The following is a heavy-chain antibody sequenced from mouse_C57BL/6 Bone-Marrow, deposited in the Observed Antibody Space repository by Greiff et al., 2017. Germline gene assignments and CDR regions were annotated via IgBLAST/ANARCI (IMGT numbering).Heavy chain of an antibody. CDR3: AKPENRITTMDY. D-gene: IGHD2-4*01. CDR1: GFSLTSYG. V-gene: IGHV2-3*01. CDR2: IWGDGST. Sequence: QVQLQQSGPGLVAPSQSLSITCTVSGFSLTSYGVSWVRQPPGKGLEWLGVIWGDGSTYYHSSLISRLSISKDNSKSQVFLKLNSLQTDDTATYYWAKPENRITTMDYWGQGTSVTVSS. J-gene: IGHJ4*01.